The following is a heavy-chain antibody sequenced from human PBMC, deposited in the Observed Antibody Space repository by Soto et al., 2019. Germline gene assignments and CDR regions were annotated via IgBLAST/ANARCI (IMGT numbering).Heavy chain of an antibody. CDR1: RYTFTSYA. V-gene: IGHV1-3*01. CDR3: ARGDFYDTSAYPSFDY. Sequence: GASVKVSCKASRYTFTSYAMHWVRQAPGQRLEWMGWINAGNGNTKYSQKFQGRVTITSDTAASTAYMELSSLRSEDTAVYYCARGDFYDTSAYPSFDYWGQGSLVTVSS. J-gene: IGHJ4*02. CDR2: INAGNGNT. D-gene: IGHD3-22*01.